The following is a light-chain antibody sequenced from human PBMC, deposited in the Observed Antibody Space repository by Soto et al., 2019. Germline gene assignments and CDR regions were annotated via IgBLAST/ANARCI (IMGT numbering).Light chain of an antibody. CDR2: GTS. CDR1: QSVGSN. Sequence: EIVMTQSPATLSVSPGERATLSCRASQSVGSNLAWYQQKPGQAHRLLIYGTSTRATGIPARFSGSGSGTEFTLTISSLQSEDFAIYFCPQYNNWPPDRTFGQGTQVEIK. CDR3: PQYNNWPPDRT. V-gene: IGKV3-15*01. J-gene: IGKJ1*01.